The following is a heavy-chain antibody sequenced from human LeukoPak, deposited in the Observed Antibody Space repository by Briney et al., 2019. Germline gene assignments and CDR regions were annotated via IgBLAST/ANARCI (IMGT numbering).Heavy chain of an antibody. Sequence: AGGSLRLSCAASGFTFSNYAMYWVRQAPGKGLEWVAVISYDENNKYYTDSVKGRFTISRDNSKNTLYLRMNSLRAEDTAVYYCARSQWSDYWGQGTLVTVSS. J-gene: IGHJ4*02. CDR2: ISYDENNK. V-gene: IGHV3-30-3*01. D-gene: IGHD2-8*01. CDR1: GFTFSNYA. CDR3: ARSQWSDY.